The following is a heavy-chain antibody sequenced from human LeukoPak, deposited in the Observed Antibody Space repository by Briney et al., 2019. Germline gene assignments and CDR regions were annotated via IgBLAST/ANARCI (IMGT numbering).Heavy chain of an antibody. CDR3: ARVSVGELLIGFDY. V-gene: IGHV1-18*01. Sequence: DSVKVSSEDPGYTFTSYGTSYVRQAPGQRLEWMGWISAYNGKTNYAQKLQGRVTMTTDTSTSTAYMELRSLRSDDTAVYYSARVSVGELLIGFDYSRQGCLVTASS. D-gene: IGHD3-10*01. CDR1: GYTFTSYG. J-gene: IGHJ4*02. CDR2: ISAYNGKT.